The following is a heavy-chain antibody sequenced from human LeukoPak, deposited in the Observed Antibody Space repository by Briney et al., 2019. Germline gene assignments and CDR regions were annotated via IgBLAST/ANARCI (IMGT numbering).Heavy chain of an antibody. D-gene: IGHD6-13*01. CDR2: IAYDGSRA. J-gene: IGHJ4*02. V-gene: IGHV3-33*01. Sequence: PGRSLRRSCAGSGFTFGGYGMHWFRQTPGKGLEWVAVIAYDGSRAFYADSVKGRFTISRDNSKNTMSVQMDDLRAEDTAVYYCTRHSNDHFDYWGQGTLVTVSS. CDR1: GFTFGGYG. CDR3: TRHSNDHFDY.